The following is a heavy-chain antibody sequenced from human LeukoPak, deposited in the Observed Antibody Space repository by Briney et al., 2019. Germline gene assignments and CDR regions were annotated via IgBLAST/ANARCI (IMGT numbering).Heavy chain of an antibody. CDR3: ARVMGELLLGYFDL. Sequence: PSETLSLTCTVSGGSISSYYWSWIRQPAGKGLEWIGHIYTSGSTNYNPSLKSRVTMSVDTSKNQFSLKLSSVTAADTAVYYCARVMGELLLGYFDLWGRGALVTVSS. CDR1: GGSISSYY. D-gene: IGHD1-26*01. J-gene: IGHJ2*01. V-gene: IGHV4-4*07. CDR2: IYTSGST.